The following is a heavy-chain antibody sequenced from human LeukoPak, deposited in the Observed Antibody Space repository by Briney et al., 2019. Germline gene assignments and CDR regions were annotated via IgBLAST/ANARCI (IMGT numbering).Heavy chain of an antibody. Sequence: ASVKVSCKASGYTFTSYDINWVRQATGQGLEWMGWMNPNSGNTGYAQKFQGRVTITRNTSISTAYMELSSLRSEDTAVYYCARASEGYSSGWYSSYYYYYMDVWGKGTTVTISS. J-gene: IGHJ6*03. CDR1: GYTFTSYD. D-gene: IGHD6-19*01. CDR2: MNPNSGNT. CDR3: ARASEGYSSGWYSSYYYYYMDV. V-gene: IGHV1-8*03.